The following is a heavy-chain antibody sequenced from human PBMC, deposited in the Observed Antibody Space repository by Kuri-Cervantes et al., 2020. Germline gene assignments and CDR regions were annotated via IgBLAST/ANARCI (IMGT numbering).Heavy chain of an antibody. D-gene: IGHD2-15*01. CDR2: IYYSGST. Sequence: LRLSCTVSGGSISSGDYYWSWIRQPPGKGLEWIGYIYYSGSTYYNPSLMSRLTISVDTSKNQFSLKLSSVTAADTAVYYCASPQESQGNWWGYFDYWGQGTLVTVSS. J-gene: IGHJ4*02. CDR3: ASPQESQGNWWGYFDY. V-gene: IGHV4-30-4*01. CDR1: GGSISSGDYY.